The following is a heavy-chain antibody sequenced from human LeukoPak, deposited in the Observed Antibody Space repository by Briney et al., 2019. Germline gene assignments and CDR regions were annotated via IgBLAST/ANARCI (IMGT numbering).Heavy chain of an antibody. CDR3: ARERVVPAAIYYYYYMDV. CDR2: IYTSGST. J-gene: IGHJ6*03. CDR1: GGSISSGSYY. V-gene: IGHV4-61*02. Sequence: SETLSLTCTVSGGSISSGSYYWSWIRQPAGKGLEWIGRIYTSGSTNYNPSLKSRVTMSVDTSKNQFSLKLSSVTAADTAVYYCARERVVPAAIYYYYYMDVWGKGTTVTVSS. D-gene: IGHD2-2*01.